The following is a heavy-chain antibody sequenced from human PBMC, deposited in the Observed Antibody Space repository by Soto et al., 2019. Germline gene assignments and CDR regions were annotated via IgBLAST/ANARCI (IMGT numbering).Heavy chain of an antibody. D-gene: IGHD3-10*01. J-gene: IGHJ4*02. CDR2: IWYDGSNK. CDR3: ARDPTYYYGSGSYYYFDY. CDR1: GFTFSSYG. Sequence: GGSLRLSCAASGFTFSSYGMHWVRQAPGKGLEWVAVIWYDGSNKYYADSVKGRFTISRDNSKNTLYLQMNSLRAEDTAVYYCARDPTYYYGSGSYYYFDYWGQGTLVTVSS. V-gene: IGHV3-33*01.